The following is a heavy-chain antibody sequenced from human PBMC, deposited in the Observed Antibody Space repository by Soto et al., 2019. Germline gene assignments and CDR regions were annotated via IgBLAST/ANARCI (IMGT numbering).Heavy chain of an antibody. CDR2: ISYDGSDE. D-gene: IGHD3-9*01. J-gene: IGHJ4*01. Sequence: WGALPVCCASQVLTFSSYGMCGLRQAAGKGLDWVAVISYDGSDEYYADSVRGRCTISRDNSKNTLYLQMTSLTPDDTAIYYCARDDVRLANMGGYFDYWGRGTKVTVSS. CDR3: ARDDVRLANMGGYFDY. V-gene: IGHV3-30*19. CDR1: VLTFSSYG.